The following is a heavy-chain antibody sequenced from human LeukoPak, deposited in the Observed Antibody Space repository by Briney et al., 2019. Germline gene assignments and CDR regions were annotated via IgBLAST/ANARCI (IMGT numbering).Heavy chain of an antibody. CDR1: GYTFTSYG. J-gene: IGHJ4*02. CDR3: ARVVPAAVLKGFDY. CDR2: ISAYNGNT. Sequence: ASVKVSCKASGYTFTSYGISWVRQAPGQGLEWMGWISAYNGNTNYAQKLQGRVTMTTDTSTSTAYMELSSLRSEDTAVYYCARVVPAAVLKGFDYWGQGTLVTVSS. V-gene: IGHV1-18*01. D-gene: IGHD2-2*01.